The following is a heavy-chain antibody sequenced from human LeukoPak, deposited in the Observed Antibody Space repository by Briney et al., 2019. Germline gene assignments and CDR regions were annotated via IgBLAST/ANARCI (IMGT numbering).Heavy chain of an antibody. Sequence: PGGSLRLSCAASGFTFSSYSMNWVRQAPGKGLEWVSYISGSSNTIYYADSVKGRLSVSRDNAKNSLYRQMNSLRDEDTAVYYCAREASSAYFDCWGQGTLVTVSS. D-gene: IGHD3-16*01. CDR2: ISGSSNTI. V-gene: IGHV3-48*02. J-gene: IGHJ4*02. CDR1: GFTFSSYS. CDR3: AREASSAYFDC.